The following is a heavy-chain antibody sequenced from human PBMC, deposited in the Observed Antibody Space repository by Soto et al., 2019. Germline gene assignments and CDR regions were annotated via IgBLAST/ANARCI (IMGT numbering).Heavy chain of an antibody. Sequence: GGSLRLSCAASGFTFSSYAMQWVRQAPGKGLEWVAVISYDGSNKYYADSVKGRFTISRDNSKTLYLQMNSLRAEDTAVYYCAKGIGIDKTRTYYDFWSGPILYGMDVWGQGTTVTVSS. J-gene: IGHJ6*02. D-gene: IGHD3-3*01. CDR1: GFTFSSYA. CDR2: ISYDGSNK. CDR3: AKGIGIDKTRTYYDFWSGPILYGMDV. V-gene: IGHV3-30-3*01.